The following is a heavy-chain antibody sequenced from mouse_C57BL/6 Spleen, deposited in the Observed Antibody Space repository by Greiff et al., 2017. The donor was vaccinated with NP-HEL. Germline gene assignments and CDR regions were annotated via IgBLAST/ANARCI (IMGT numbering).Heavy chain of an antibody. CDR1: GFSLTSYG. Sequence: VQLQQSGPGLVQPSQSLSITCTVSGFSLTSYGVHWVRQSPGKGLEWLGVIWSGGSTVYNAAFISRLSISKDNSKSQVFLKMNSLQADDTAIYYCARSPDVWYFDVWGTGTTVTVSS. CDR3: ARSPDVWYFDV. V-gene: IGHV2-2*01. J-gene: IGHJ1*03. CDR2: IWSGGST. D-gene: IGHD6-2*01.